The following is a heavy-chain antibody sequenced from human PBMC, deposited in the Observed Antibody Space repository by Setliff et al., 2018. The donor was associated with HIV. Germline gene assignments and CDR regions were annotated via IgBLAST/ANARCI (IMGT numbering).Heavy chain of an antibody. J-gene: IGHJ3*02. CDR1: GFTFSTYS. CDR2: ISHDGSKK. D-gene: IGHD3-22*01. V-gene: IGHV3-30*18. CDR3: AKVGLYDSFGYANGLPDAFDT. Sequence: PGESLKISCAASGFTFSTYSFHWVRQAPGKGLEWVALISHDGSKKYYADSVKGRFTISRDNSKKTLYLQMNSLRAEDTATYYCAKVGLYDSFGYANGLPDAFDTWGQGTMVTVSS.